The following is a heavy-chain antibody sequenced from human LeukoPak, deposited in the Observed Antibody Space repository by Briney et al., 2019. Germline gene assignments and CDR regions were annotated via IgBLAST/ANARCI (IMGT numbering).Heavy chain of an antibody. CDR1: GGSFSGYY. CDR2: INHSGST. D-gene: IGHD3-9*01. V-gene: IGHV4-34*01. Sequence: SETLSLTCAVYGGSFSGYYWSWIRQPPGKGLEWIGEINHSGSTNYNPSLKSRVTISVDTSKNQFSLKLSSVTAADTAVYYCATSANYDILTGYLTHWGRGTLVTVSS. CDR3: ATSANYDILTGYLTH. J-gene: IGHJ4*02.